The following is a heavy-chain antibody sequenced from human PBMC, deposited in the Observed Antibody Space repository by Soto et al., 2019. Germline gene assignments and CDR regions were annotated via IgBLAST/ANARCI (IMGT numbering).Heavy chain of an antibody. D-gene: IGHD4-17*01. CDR3: ARDLNYGLFDY. CDR2: IYSGGST. Sequence: GGSLRLSCAASGFTVSSNYMSWVRQAPGKGLEWVSVIYSGGSTYYADSVKGRFAISRDNAKNSLYLQMNSLRAEDTAVYYCARDLNYGLFDYWGQGTLVTVSS. J-gene: IGHJ4*02. V-gene: IGHV3-66*01. CDR1: GFTVSSNY.